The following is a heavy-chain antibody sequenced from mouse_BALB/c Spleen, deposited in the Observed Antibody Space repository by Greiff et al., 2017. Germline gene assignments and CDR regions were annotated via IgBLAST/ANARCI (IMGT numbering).Heavy chain of an antibody. CDR1: GFTFSSFG. Sequence: EVKLMESGGGLVQPGGSRKLSCAASGFTFSSFGMHWVRQAPEKGLEWVAYISSGNSTIYYADTVKGRFPISRDNPTNTLFMQMTSLMSEDTAMYYCARGYGRYFEVWGAGTTVTVSS. J-gene: IGHJ1*01. CDR3: ARGYGRYFEV. V-gene: IGHV5-17*02. CDR2: ISSGNSTI. D-gene: IGHD1-1*01.